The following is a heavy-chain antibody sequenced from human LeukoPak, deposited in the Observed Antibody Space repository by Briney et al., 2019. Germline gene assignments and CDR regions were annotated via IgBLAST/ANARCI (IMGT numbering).Heavy chain of an antibody. CDR3: ARDGLAIFGVENGMDG. Sequence: PGGSLRLSCAASGFTFSSYWMSWVRQAPGKGLEWVANIKQDGSEKYYVDSVKGRFTISRDNAKNSLYLQMNSLRAEDTAVYYFARDGLAIFGVENGMDGWGQGTTVTVSS. CDR1: GFTFSSYW. D-gene: IGHD3-3*01. J-gene: IGHJ6*02. V-gene: IGHV3-7*03. CDR2: IKQDGSEK.